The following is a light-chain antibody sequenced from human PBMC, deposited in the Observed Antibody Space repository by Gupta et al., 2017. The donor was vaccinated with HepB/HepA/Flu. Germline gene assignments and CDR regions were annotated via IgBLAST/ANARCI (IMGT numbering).Light chain of an antibody. V-gene: IGLV3-21*02. Sequence: SNVLTQPPSVSVAPGETATITCAGNNIGRKSVHWYQQKSEQEHIRGVFDDTDRPSRIPERFAGSNSDNEGTPTLTRVEAGDEADVYCHVFDPITSHWVFGGGTKLTVL. CDR1: NIGRKS. J-gene: IGLJ3*02. CDR2: DDT. CDR3: HVFDPITSHWV.